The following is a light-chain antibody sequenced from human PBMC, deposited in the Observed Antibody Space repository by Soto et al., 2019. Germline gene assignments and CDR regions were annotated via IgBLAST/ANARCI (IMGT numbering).Light chain of an antibody. CDR3: QVWDTSTFHPI. CDR2: YDS. J-gene: IGLJ2*01. V-gene: IGLV3-21*04. CDR1: NIGTKS. Sequence: SYELTQSPSVSVAPGRTARIACEGNNIGTKSVHWYQQQPGQAPVVVVYYDSDRPSGIPERFSGSNSGNTATLTISSVEAGDEADYYCQVWDTSTFHPIFGGGTKLTVL.